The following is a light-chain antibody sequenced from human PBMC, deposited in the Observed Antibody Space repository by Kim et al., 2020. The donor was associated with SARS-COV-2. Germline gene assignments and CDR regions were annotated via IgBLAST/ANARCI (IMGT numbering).Light chain of an antibody. Sequence: SWTPKEKVTITCRASQSIGSSLHWYQQKPGQSPKLRIKYASQSFSGVPSRFSGSGSGTDFTLTISSLEAEDAATYYCHQSGVLPHTFGQETKLEI. CDR2: YAS. CDR1: QSIGSS. J-gene: IGKJ2*01. V-gene: IGKV6-21*01. CDR3: HQSGVLPHT.